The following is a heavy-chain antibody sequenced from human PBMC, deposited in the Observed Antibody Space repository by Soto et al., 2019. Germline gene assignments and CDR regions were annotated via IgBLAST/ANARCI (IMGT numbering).Heavy chain of an antibody. J-gene: IGHJ6*02. D-gene: IGHD2-2*01. V-gene: IGHV1-69*13. CDR2: IIPIFRTA. CDR1: GGTFSTYA. CDR3: ARDSLVPAAADYFYGMDV. Sequence: SVKVSCKASGGTFSTYAISWVRQAPGQGLEWMGGIIPIFRTANYAQKFQGRITITADDSTGTAYMDLSSLTSEDTDAYYCARDSLVPAAADYFYGMDVWGQGTTVTVSS.